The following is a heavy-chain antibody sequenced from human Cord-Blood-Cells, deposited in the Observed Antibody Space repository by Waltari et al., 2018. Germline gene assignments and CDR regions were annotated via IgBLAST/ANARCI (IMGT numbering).Heavy chain of an antibody. CDR1: GGSFSGYY. D-gene: IGHD3-10*01. V-gene: IGHV4-34*01. CDR2: INHSGRT. J-gene: IGHJ4*02. Sequence: QVQLQQWGAGLLKPSETLSLTCAVYGGSFSGYYWSWIRQPPGKGLEWIGEINHSGRTTYNPALKSRVTTSVDTSKNQFSLKLGSVTAADTAVYYCARSTYYCSGMGDYWGQGTLVTVSS. CDR3: ARSTYYCSGMGDY.